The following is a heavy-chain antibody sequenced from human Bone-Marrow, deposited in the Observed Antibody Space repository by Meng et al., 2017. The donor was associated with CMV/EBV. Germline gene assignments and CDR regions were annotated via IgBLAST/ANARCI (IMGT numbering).Heavy chain of an antibody. CDR2: IYPGDSDI. J-gene: IGHJ4*02. V-gene: IGHV5-51*01. CDR3: VRRENFDTVSGN. D-gene: IGHD4-17*01. CDR1: GNRFSNYW. Sequence: GESLKISCQVSGNRFSNYWIGWVRQMPGKGLDWMGIIYPGDSDIVHNPSLEGRVTLSADKPISTAYLHWSSLRASDSAMYYCVRRENFDTVSGNWGQGTLVTVSS.